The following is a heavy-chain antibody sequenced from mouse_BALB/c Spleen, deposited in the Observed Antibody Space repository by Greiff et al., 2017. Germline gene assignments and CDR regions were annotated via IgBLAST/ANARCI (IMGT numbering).Heavy chain of an antibody. Sequence: EVQLVESGGGLVQPGGSLKLSCAASGFTFSSYGMSWVRQTPDKRLELVATINSNGGSTYYPDSVKGRFTISRDNSENTLYLQMSSLKSEDTALYYCARDGGYDGYYCAWFAYWGQGTLVTVSA. V-gene: IGHV5-6-3*01. J-gene: IGHJ3*01. CDR3: ARDGGYDGYYCAWFAY. CDR1: GFTFSSYG. CDR2: INSNGGST. D-gene: IGHD2-3*01.